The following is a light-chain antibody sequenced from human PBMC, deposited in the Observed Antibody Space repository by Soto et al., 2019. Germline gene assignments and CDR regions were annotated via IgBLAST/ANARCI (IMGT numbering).Light chain of an antibody. CDR1: SSDVGGHNY. CDR3: SSYTRSSTNVV. V-gene: IGLV2-14*03. Sequence: QSALTQPASVSGSPGQSITISCTGTSSDVGGHNYVSWYQHHPGKAPKLIIYDVTNRPSGVSNRFSGSKSGNTASLTISGLQAEDEADYYCSSYTRSSTNVVFGGGTKLIVL. CDR2: DVT. J-gene: IGLJ2*01.